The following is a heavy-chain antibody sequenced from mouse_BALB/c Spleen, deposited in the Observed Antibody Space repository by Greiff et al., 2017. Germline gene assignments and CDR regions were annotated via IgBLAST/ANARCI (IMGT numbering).Heavy chain of an antibody. CDR2: INPSTGYT. CDR1: GYTFTSYW. CDR3: AKRGSTTAFAY. J-gene: IGHJ3*01. Sequence: QVQLQQSGAELAKPGASVKLSCKASGYTFTSYWMHWVKQRPGQGLEWIGYINPSTGYTEYNQKFKDKATLTADKSSSTAYMQLSSVTSEDSAVYYCAKRGSTTAFAYWGQGTLVTVSA. V-gene: IGHV1-7*01. D-gene: IGHD2-14*01.